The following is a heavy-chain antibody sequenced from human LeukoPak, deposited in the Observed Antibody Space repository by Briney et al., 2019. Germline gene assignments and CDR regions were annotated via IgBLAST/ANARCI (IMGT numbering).Heavy chain of an antibody. CDR2: INPSGGST. J-gene: IGHJ4*02. CDR1: GSAFINHY. V-gene: IGHV1-46*01. D-gene: IGHD1-26*01. CDR3: ARGVSDASFDY. Sequence: ASVKVSCKAAGSAFINHYIHWVRQAPGQGLEWMGVINPSGGSTTYAQKFQGRVTMASDTSTSTVYMELSSLRSEDTAVYYCARGVSDASFDYWGQGTLVTVSS.